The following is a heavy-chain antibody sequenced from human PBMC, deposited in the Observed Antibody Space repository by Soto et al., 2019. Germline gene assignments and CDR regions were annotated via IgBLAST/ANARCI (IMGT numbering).Heavy chain of an antibody. CDR2: IYHSGST. CDR1: GYSISSGYY. D-gene: IGHD6-13*01. Sequence: SSETLSLTCAVSGYSISSGYYWGWIRQPPGKGLEWIGSIYHSGSTDYNPSLKSRVTISGDTSKNQFSLKVSSVTAADTAVYYCARGTSWQLPFDYWGQGTLVTVSS. CDR3: ARGTSWQLPFDY. J-gene: IGHJ4*02. V-gene: IGHV4-38-2*01.